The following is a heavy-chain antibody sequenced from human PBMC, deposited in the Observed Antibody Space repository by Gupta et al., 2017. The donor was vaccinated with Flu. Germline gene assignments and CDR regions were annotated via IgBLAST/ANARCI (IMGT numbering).Heavy chain of an antibody. J-gene: IGHJ4*02. V-gene: IGHV3-23*01. Sequence: EVQLLESGGGLVQPGGSLRLSCAASGVTFSSYALNWFRQAPGKGLEWVSSISGSGVSTHYADSVKGRLTISRDNSKNTLYLQMNSLRAEDTAVYYCAKASSGYYSVYWGQGTLVTVSS. CDR1: GVTFSSYA. D-gene: IGHD3-22*01. CDR3: AKASSGYYSVY. CDR2: ISGSGVST.